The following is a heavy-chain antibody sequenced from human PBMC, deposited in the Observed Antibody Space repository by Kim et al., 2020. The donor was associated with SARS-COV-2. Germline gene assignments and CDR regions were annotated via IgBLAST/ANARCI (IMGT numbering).Heavy chain of an antibody. CDR1: GLNFNYYW. J-gene: IGHJ4*02. D-gene: IGHD6-25*01. CDR3: ARDQAAAGL. V-gene: IGHV3-7*01. CDR2: INEDGTMI. Sequence: GGSLRLSCAASGLNFNYYWMSWVRQAPGKGLEWVANINEDGTMINYVGSVEGRFTISRDNTKNSLYLHMSSLGSEDTATYYRARDQAAAGLWGQGTLVT.